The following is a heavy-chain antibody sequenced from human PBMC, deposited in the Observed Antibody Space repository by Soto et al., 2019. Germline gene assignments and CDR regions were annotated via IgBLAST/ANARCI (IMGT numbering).Heavy chain of an antibody. CDR2: IWYDGRDK. D-gene: IGHD3-22*01. CDR3: VSGYGYFDN. Sequence: QVQLVESGGGVVQPGRSLRLSCAASGITFSNYGTHWVRQAPGKGLEWVAVIWYDGRDKYYADSVKGRFTISRDNSKTTLYLQMNSLTADDTAVYYCVSGYGYFDNWGPGTLVTVSS. J-gene: IGHJ4*02. CDR1: GITFSNYG. V-gene: IGHV3-33*01.